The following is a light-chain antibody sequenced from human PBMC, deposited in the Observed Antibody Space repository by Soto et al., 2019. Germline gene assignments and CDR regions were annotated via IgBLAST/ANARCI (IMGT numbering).Light chain of an antibody. Sequence: QSALTQPRSVSGSPGPSVTISCTGTSSDVGNYNYVSWYQQHPGKAPQLMIYDVTQRPSGVPDRFSGAKSGNTASRTISGLQDEDEADYYCCSYAGTYIYVFGSGTKLTVL. CDR3: CSYAGTYIYV. V-gene: IGLV2-11*01. CDR1: SSDVGNYNY. CDR2: DVT. J-gene: IGLJ1*01.